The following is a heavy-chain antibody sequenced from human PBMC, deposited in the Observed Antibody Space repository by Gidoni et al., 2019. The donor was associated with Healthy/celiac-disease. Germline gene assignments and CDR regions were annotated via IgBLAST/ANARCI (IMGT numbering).Heavy chain of an antibody. V-gene: IGHV3-33*01. J-gene: IGHJ4*02. CDR3: ARDLYYYDSSGYFYY. CDR1: GLTFSSDG. D-gene: IGHD3-22*01. Sequence: QVQLVESGGGVVQPGRSLRLSLSASGLTFSSDGMHWVRQAPGKGLAWVAVIWYDGSNKYYADSVKGRFTISRDNSKNTLYLQMNSLRAEDTAVYYCARDLYYYDSSGYFYYWGQGTLVTVSS. CDR2: IWYDGSNK.